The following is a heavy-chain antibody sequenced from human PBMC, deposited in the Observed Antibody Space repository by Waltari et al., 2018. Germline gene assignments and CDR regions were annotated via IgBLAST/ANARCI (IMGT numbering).Heavy chain of an antibody. V-gene: IGHV3-72*01. J-gene: IGHJ4*02. CDR2: TRNKANSYTT. D-gene: IGHD3-3*01. CDR3: TRGGLWSGYYGFDY. Sequence: EVQLVESGGGLVQPGGSLRLSCTASGFTSSDPSMYWFRQAPGKGREWVSRTRNKANSYTTEYAASVKGRITISRDDSKDSLHLQMNSLKTEDTAVYYCTRGGLWSGYYGFDYWGQGTLVTVSS. CDR1: GFTSSDPS.